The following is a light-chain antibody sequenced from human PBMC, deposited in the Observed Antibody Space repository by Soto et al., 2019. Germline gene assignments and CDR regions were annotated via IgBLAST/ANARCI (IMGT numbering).Light chain of an antibody. V-gene: IGLV1-47*01. CDR1: SSNIGSNY. CDR3: AAWDDSLSGPV. CDR2: RNN. Sequence: QSVLTQPPSASGTPGQRVTLSCSGSSSNIGSNYVYWYQQLPGTAPKLLIYRNNQRPSGVPDRFSGSKSGTSASLAISGLRSEDEADYYCAAWDDSLSGPVFGGGTKPTVL. J-gene: IGLJ2*01.